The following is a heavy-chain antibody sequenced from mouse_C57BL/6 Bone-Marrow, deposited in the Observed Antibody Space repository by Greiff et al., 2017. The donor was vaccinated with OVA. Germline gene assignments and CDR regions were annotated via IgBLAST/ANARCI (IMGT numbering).Heavy chain of an antibody. CDR1: GFSLTSYG. D-gene: IGHD2-4*01. V-gene: IGHV2-2*01. J-gene: IGHJ4*01. Sequence: VKLMESGPGLVQPSQSLSITCTVSGFSLTSYGVHWVRQSPGKGLEWLGVIWSGGSTDYNAAFISRLSISKDNSKSQVFFKMNSLQADDTAIYYCARMITTLYYYAMDYWGQGTSVTVSS. CDR3: ARMITTLYYYAMDY. CDR2: IWSGGST.